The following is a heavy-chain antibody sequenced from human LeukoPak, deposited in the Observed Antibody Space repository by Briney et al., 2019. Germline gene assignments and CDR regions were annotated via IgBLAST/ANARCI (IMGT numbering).Heavy chain of an antibody. Sequence: PSETLSLTCTVSGGSISSGDYYWSWIRQPPGKGLEWIGYIYYSGSTYYNPSLKSRVTISVDTSKNQFSLKLSSVTAADTAVYYCARYCSRTSCYLDAFDIWGQGTMVTVSS. D-gene: IGHD2-2*01. CDR2: IYYSGST. J-gene: IGHJ3*02. V-gene: IGHV4-30-4*08. CDR1: GGSISSGDYY. CDR3: ARYCSRTSCYLDAFDI.